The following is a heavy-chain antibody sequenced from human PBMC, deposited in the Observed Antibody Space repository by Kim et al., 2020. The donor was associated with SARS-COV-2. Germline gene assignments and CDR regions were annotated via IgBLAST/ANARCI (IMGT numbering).Heavy chain of an antibody. D-gene: IGHD6-19*01. CDR1: GGSLSSSSYY. CDR3: ARHQRYSSVWYVAFYYYYMDV. CDR2: AYYIGNT. V-gene: IGHV4-39*01. Sequence: SETLSLTCTVSGGSLSSSSYYWGWIHQPPGKGLEWIGTAYYIGNTYYNPSLKSRVTISVDTSKNQFSLKLGSVTAADTAVYYCARHQRYSSVWYVAFYYYYMDVWGKGTTVTVSS. J-gene: IGHJ6*03.